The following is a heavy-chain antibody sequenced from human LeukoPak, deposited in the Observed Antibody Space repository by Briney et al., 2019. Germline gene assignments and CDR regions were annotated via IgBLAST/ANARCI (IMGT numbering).Heavy chain of an antibody. Sequence: ASVKVSFQASGYPFTGYYMHWVRPAPGQGLEWMGWIKPNSGGTNYAQKFQGRVTMTRDTSISTAYMELSRLRSDDTAVYYCARNTRSGNNWFDPWGQGTLVTVSS. CDR1: GYPFTGYY. J-gene: IGHJ5*02. CDR2: IKPNSGGT. V-gene: IGHV1-2*02. D-gene: IGHD6-19*01. CDR3: ARNTRSGNNWFDP.